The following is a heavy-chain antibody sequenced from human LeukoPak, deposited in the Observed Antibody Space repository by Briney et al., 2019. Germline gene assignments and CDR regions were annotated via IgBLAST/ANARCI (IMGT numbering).Heavy chain of an antibody. D-gene: IGHD6-19*01. J-gene: IGHJ4*02. CDR3: TTNRGIAVRPLFDY. CDR1: GFTFIKGW. V-gene: IGHV3-15*01. CDR2: VKSKSDGGTI. Sequence: GGSLRLSCTASGFTFIKGWMSWVRQAPGKGLEWVGRVKSKSDGGTIDYGAPVKGRFTISRDDSKNMLYLQMNSLQTEDTAVYYCTTNRGIAVRPLFDYWGQGTLVTVSS.